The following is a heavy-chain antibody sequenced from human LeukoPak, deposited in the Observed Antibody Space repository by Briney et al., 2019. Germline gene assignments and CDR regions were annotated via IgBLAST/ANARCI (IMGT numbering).Heavy chain of an antibody. Sequence: GGSLRLSCAASGFTFSSYGIHWVRQAPGKGLEWVAVISYDGSNKYYADSVKGRFTISRDNSMHTLYLQMNSLRAEDTAVYYCARGRRGPGGFWGQGTLVTVSS. CDR3: ARGRRGPGGF. CDR2: ISYDGSNK. V-gene: IGHV3-30*03. D-gene: IGHD3-10*01. CDR1: GFTFSSYG. J-gene: IGHJ4*02.